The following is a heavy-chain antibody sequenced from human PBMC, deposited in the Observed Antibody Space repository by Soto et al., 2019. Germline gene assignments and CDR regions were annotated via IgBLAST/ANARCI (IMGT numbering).Heavy chain of an antibody. CDR1: VFSLSTSGVG. CDR3: AETKAIRKSGCYGVDY. V-gene: IGHV2-5*02. CDR2: IYWADDK. J-gene: IGHJ4*02. D-gene: IGHD3-10*01. Sequence: QITVKQSGPTLVKPTQTLTLTCAFSVFSLSTSGVGVGWIRQPPRKALGWVAFIYWADDKRYRPSLTSTLTYNKGTSKYQVVLRFTNMEPVDTATYYCAETKAIRKSGCYGVDYWGQRTLVTVSS.